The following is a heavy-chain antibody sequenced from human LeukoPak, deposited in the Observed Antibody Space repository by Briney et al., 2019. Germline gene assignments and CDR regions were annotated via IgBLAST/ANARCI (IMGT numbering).Heavy chain of an antibody. Sequence: SETLSLTCTVSGGSISSSSYYWGWIRQPPGKGLEWIGSIYFSGRTYYNMSLKSRVTISIDTSKNQFSLKVNSVTAADTAVYYCARDNPYGSGTDYWGQGTLVTVSS. V-gene: IGHV4-39*07. CDR3: ARDNPYGSGTDY. CDR2: IYFSGRT. J-gene: IGHJ4*02. D-gene: IGHD3-10*01. CDR1: GGSISSSSYY.